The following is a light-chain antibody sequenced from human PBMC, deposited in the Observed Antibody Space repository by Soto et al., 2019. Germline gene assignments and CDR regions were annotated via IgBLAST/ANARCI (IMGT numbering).Light chain of an antibody. CDR3: QQYYSTPPLFT. CDR2: WAS. V-gene: IGKV4-1*01. CDR1: QSVLYSSTNKNY. J-gene: IGKJ3*01. Sequence: DIVMTQSPDSLAVSLGERATINCKSSQSVLYSSTNKNYLAWYQQKPGQPPKLLIYWASTRESGVPDRFSGSGSGTDFTLTISSLQAEDVAVYYCQQYYSTPPLFTFGPGTKVDIK.